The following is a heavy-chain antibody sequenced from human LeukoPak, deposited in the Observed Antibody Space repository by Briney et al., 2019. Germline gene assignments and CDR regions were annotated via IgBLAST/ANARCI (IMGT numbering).Heavy chain of an antibody. CDR2: IKQDGSEK. CDR1: GFTFSSYW. D-gene: IGHD2-2*01. Sequence: GGSLRLSCAASGFTFSSYWMSWVRQAPGKGLEWVANIKQDGSEKYYVDSVKGRFTISRDNAKNSLYLQMNSLRAEDTAVYYCARDRSSYCSSTSCYPYYYYYYMDVWGKGTTVTVSS. J-gene: IGHJ6*03. CDR3: ARDRSSYCSSTSCYPYYYYYYMDV. V-gene: IGHV3-7*01.